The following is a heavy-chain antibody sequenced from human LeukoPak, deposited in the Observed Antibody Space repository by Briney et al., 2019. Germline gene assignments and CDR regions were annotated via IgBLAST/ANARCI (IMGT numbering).Heavy chain of an antibody. Sequence: SETLSFTCTVSGGSISSYYWSWIRQPSGKGLEWIGYIYYSGSTNYNPSLKSRVTISVDTSKNQFSLKLSSVTAADTAVYYCARAGYYYDSSGYYTDAFDIWGQGTMVTVSS. CDR1: GGSISSYY. CDR2: IYYSGST. CDR3: ARAGYYYDSSGYYTDAFDI. V-gene: IGHV4-59*01. D-gene: IGHD3-22*01. J-gene: IGHJ3*02.